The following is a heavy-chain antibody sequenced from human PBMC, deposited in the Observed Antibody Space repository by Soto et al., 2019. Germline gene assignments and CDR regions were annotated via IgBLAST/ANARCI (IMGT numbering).Heavy chain of an antibody. D-gene: IGHD6-19*01. CDR1: GGSISSGDYY. V-gene: IGHV4-30-4*01. CDR2: VHSSGST. CDR3: ARSMAVTHSLFDY. J-gene: IGHJ4*02. Sequence: QVQLQESGPGLVKPSQTLSLTCTVSGGSISSGDYYWSWIRQPPGKGLEWVGYVHSSGSTNYNPSLKSRITMSVDTSKDQCSLNLSSVTAADTAVYYCARSMAVTHSLFDYWGQGTLVTVSS.